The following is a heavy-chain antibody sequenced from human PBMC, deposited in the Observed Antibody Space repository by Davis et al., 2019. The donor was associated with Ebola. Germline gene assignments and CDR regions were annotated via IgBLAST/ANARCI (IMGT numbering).Heavy chain of an antibody. V-gene: IGHV3-74*01. J-gene: IGHJ6*02. D-gene: IGHD2-2*01. CDR2: IHTDGSST. Sequence: GESLKISCAASGFTFSNYWMHWVRQVPGKGLVWVSRIHTDGSSTSYADSVKGRFTISRDNAKNTLYLQMNSLRAEDTAVYYCAREEVVPAAIWGNYYYYGMDVWGQGTTVTVSS. CDR1: GFTFSNYW. CDR3: AREEVVPAAIWGNYYYYGMDV.